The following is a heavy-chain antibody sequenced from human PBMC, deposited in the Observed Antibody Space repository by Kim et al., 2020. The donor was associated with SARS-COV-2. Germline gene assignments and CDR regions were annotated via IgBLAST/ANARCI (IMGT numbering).Heavy chain of an antibody. V-gene: IGHV1-24*01. J-gene: IGHJ4*02. D-gene: IGHD3-9*01. CDR2: FDPEDGET. CDR1: GYTLTELS. Sequence: VKVSCKVSGYTLTELSMHWVRQAPGKGLEWMGGFDPEDGETIYAQKFQGRVTMTEDTSTDTAYMELSSLRSEDTAVYYCATASNYDILTGYSHPPDYWGQGTLVTVSS. CDR3: ATASNYDILTGYSHPPDY.